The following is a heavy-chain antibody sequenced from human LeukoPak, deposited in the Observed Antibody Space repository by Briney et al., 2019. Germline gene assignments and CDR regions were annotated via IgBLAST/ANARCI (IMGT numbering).Heavy chain of an antibody. Sequence: GGSLRLSCAASGFTFSSYAMSWGRQAPGKGLEWVPISSNSGSSTHFADSVKGRFTISRDNSKNTLCLQMNSLRAEDTAVYYCARAVSTTTGFFDYWGQGTLVTVPS. CDR2: SSNSGSST. J-gene: IGHJ4*02. CDR3: ARAVSTTTGFFDY. D-gene: IGHD2-8*01. V-gene: IGHV3-23*01. CDR1: GFTFSSYA.